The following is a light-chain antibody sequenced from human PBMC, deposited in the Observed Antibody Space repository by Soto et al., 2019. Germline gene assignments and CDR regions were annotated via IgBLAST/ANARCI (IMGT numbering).Light chain of an antibody. CDR2: DAS. CDR3: QQYDTSPT. Sequence: DIVLTQSPGTLSLSPGERATLSCTASHSLSSKSLVWYQQKSGQTPRVLIYDASSRATGIPDRISGSGSGTDFTLTISRLEPEHSAVYFCQQYDTSPTFGQVPQLEIK. CDR1: HSLSSKS. V-gene: IGKV3-20*01. J-gene: IGKJ1*01.